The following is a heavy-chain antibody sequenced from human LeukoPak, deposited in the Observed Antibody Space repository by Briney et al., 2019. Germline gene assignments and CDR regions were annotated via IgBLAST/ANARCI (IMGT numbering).Heavy chain of an antibody. V-gene: IGHV4-59*01. D-gene: IGHD4-17*01. CDR2: IDHSGST. CDR3: ARGHDYGDPPPLDY. Sequence: GSLRLSCAASGFTFSSYEMNWVRQAPGKGLEWTGSIDHSGSTKYNPSLKSRVTISVDTSKNQFSLKLSSVTAADTAVYYCARGHDYGDPPPLDYWGQGTLVTVSS. CDR1: GFTFSSYE. J-gene: IGHJ4*02.